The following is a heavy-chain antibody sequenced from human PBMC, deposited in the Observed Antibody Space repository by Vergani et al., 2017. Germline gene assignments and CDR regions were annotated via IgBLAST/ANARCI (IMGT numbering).Heavy chain of an antibody. J-gene: IGHJ4*02. V-gene: IGHV5-51*03. CDR1: EYSFGNYW. CDR2: IYPADSDT. Sequence: EVELVQSGPEMRKPGESLKISCKGSEYSFGNYWIGWVRQMPGKGLEWMGIIYPADSDTRYSPSFQGQVTISADKSISTAFLQWYSLKASDTAMYYCARLSNSNPDYWGQGTLVTVSS. D-gene: IGHD4-11*01. CDR3: ARLSNSNPDY.